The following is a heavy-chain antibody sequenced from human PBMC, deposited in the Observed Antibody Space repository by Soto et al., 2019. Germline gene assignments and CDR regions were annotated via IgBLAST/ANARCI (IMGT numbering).Heavy chain of an antibody. D-gene: IGHD5-12*01. CDR2: INPNSGGT. CDR1: GYTFTAYY. V-gene: IGHV1-2*02. CDR3: ARGGGRGYNVLDP. Sequence: ASVKVSCKASGYTFTAYYMHWVRQAPGQGLEWMGWINPNSGGTYHAQNFQGRVTMTRDTSTTTAYMELASLRSDDTAVYYCARGGGRGYNVLDPWGHGTLVTVSS. J-gene: IGHJ5*02.